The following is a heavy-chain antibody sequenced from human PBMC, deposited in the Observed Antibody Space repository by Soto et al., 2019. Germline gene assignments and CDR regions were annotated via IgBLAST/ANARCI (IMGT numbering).Heavy chain of an antibody. Sequence: GGPMRPWRSASGGKFSSYARRWVRQAQEKGLEYVSAISSNGGSTCYADSVKGRFTISRDNSKNTLYLQMSSLRAEDAAVYYCLKDRRITMIVVVPNTHFDYWGQGTLVTVSS. J-gene: IGHJ4*02. D-gene: IGHD3-22*01. CDR1: GGKFSSYA. CDR3: LKDRRITMIVVVPNTHFDY. CDR2: ISSNGGST. V-gene: IGHV3-64D*08.